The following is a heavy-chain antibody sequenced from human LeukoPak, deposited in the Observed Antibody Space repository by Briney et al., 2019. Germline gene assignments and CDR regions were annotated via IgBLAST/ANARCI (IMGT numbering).Heavy chain of an antibody. CDR1: GYTFTSYD. CDR2: MNPNSGNT. J-gene: IGHJ5*02. CDR3: ARGHAQDWFDP. V-gene: IGHV1-8*03. Sequence: ASVKVSCKASGYTFTSYDINWVRQATGQGLAWMGWMNPNSGNTGYAQKFQGRVTITRNTSISTAYMELSSLRSEDTAVYYCARGHAQDWFDPWGQGTLVTVSS.